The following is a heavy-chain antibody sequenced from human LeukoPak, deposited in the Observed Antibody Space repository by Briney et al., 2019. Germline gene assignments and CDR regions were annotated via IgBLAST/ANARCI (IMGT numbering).Heavy chain of an antibody. CDR3: ARDWQMAFDI. CDR2: IWYDGSNK. J-gene: IGHJ3*02. D-gene: IGHD5-24*01. V-gene: IGHV3-33*08. Sequence: GGSLRLSCAASGFTVSSNYMSWVRQAPGKGLEWVAVIWYDGSNKYYADSVKGRFTISRDNSKNTLYLQMNSLRAEDTAVYYCARDWQMAFDIWGQGTMVTVSS. CDR1: GFTVSSNY.